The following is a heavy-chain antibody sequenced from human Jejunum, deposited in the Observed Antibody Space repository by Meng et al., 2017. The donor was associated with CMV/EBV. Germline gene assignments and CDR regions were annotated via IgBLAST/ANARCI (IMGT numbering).Heavy chain of an antibody. CDR1: YSFPNHG. V-gene: IGHV1-18*01. Sequence: YSFPNHGIGWVRQAPGQGLEWMGWISTYDGKTDYAQNLQGRVTMTMDTSMNTANMELGSLTSDDTAVYFCARRIAAIGPLYYFDSWGQGTLVTVSS. CDR3: ARRIAAIGPLYYFDS. CDR2: ISTYDGKT. J-gene: IGHJ4*02. D-gene: IGHD6-13*01.